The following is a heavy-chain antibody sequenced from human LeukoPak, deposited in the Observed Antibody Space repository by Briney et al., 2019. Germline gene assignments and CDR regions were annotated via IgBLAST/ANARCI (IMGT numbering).Heavy chain of an antibody. V-gene: IGHV3-30-3*01. CDR1: GFTFSSYA. CDR3: ARDGFSGSYFAADAFDI. J-gene: IGHJ3*02. Sequence: PGGSLRLSCAASGFTFSSYAMHWVRQAPGKGLEWVAVISYDGSNKYYADSVKGRFTISRDNSKNSLYLQMNSLRAEDTAVYYCARDGFSGSYFAADAFDIWGQGTMVTVSS. D-gene: IGHD1-26*01. CDR2: ISYDGSNK.